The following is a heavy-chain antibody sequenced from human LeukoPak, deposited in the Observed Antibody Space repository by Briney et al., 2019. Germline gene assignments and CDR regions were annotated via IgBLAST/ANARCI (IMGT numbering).Heavy chain of an antibody. D-gene: IGHD3-22*01. CDR2: ISAYNGNT. J-gene: IGHJ4*02. V-gene: IGHV1-18*01. CDR1: GYTFTSYG. CDR3: ARDGGDYYDSSGYRD. Sequence: AASVKVSCKASGYTFTSYGISWVRQAPGQGLEWMGWISAYNGNTNYAQKLQGRVTMTTDTSTSTAYMELRSLRSDDTAVYYCARDGGDYYDSSGYRDWGQGTLVTVSS.